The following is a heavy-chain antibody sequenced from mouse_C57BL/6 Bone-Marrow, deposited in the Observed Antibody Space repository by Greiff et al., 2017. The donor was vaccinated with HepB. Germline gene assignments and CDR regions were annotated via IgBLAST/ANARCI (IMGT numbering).Heavy chain of an antibody. CDR2: IEPSDSEN. J-gene: IGHJ4*01. D-gene: IGHD1-1*01. V-gene: IGHV1-52*01. Sequence: QVQLQQPGAELVRPGSSVKLSCKASGYTFTSYWMHWVKQRPIQGLEWIGNIEPSDSENHYNPKFKDKATLTVDKSSSKAYMQLSSLTSEDSAVYYCARGGTTVVHFRDYCGQGTSVTVSS. CDR1: GYTFTSYW. CDR3: ARGGTTVVHFRDY.